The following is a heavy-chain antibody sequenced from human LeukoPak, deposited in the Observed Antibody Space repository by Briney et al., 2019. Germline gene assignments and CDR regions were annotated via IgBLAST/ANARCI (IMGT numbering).Heavy chain of an antibody. J-gene: IGHJ4*02. CDR1: GFTFSSYA. Sequence: GGSLRLSCAASGFTFSSYAMSWVRQAPGKGLEWVSAISGSGGSTYYADSVKGRFTISRDNSKNTLYLQMNSLRADDTAVYYCARVGDRSGYYYYFDYWGQGALVTVSS. D-gene: IGHD3-22*01. CDR2: ISGSGGST. CDR3: ARVGDRSGYYYYFDY. V-gene: IGHV3-23*01.